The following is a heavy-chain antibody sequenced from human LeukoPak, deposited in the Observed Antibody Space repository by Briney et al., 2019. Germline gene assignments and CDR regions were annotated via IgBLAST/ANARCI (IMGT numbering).Heavy chain of an antibody. Sequence: GGSLRLSCAASGFTFSGSAIHWVRQAPGKGLEWVGRIRSKANSYATTYAASVKGRFTISRDDSKNTAYLQMNSLKTKDTAVYLCSSGYYPEYWGQGALVTVSS. CDR1: GFTFSGSA. CDR3: SSGYYPEY. D-gene: IGHD3-3*01. J-gene: IGHJ4*02. V-gene: IGHV3-73*01. CDR2: IRSKANSYAT.